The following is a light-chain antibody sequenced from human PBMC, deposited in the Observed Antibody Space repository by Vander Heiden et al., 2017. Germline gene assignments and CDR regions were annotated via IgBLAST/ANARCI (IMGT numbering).Light chain of an antibody. Sequence: QSALTQPASVSGSPGQSSTITCTGTSSDVGSDTLVAWYQQHPGKAPKLMIYEVSKRPSGVSNRFSGSKSGNTASLTISGLQAEDEADYYCCSYAGSSTSVVFGGGTKLTVL. V-gene: IGLV2-23*02. CDR1: SSDVGSDTL. CDR2: EVS. CDR3: CSYAGSSTSVV. J-gene: IGLJ2*01.